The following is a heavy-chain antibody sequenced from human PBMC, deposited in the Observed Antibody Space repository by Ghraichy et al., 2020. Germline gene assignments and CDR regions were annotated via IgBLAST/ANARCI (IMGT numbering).Heavy chain of an antibody. J-gene: IGHJ4*02. CDR1: GFPFKNYA. V-gene: IGHV3-23*01. CDR2: IGYNGVDT. CDR3: AKYCSGTCYSGVDF. D-gene: IGHD2-15*01. Sequence: LSLTCAASGFPFKNYAMTWVRQAPGKGLEWVSSIGYNGVDTYYADSLRGRFVISRENFKNTLYLQMNSLRVEDTAVYYCAKYCSGTCYSGVDFWGQGVLVTVSS.